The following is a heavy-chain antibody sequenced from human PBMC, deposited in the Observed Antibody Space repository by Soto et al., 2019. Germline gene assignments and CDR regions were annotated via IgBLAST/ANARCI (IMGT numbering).Heavy chain of an antibody. D-gene: IGHD3-10*01. CDR1: EGSISNNY. J-gene: IGHJ5*02. CDR3: ARGYGSGSSWFDP. V-gene: IGHV4-59*12. Sequence: PSETLSLTCTVSEGSISNNYWSWIRQPPGKGPEWIGDIHYSGSTNYNPSLKSRVTISVDTSKNQFSLKLSSVTAADTAVYYCARGYGSGSSWFDPWGQGTLVTV. CDR2: IHYSGST.